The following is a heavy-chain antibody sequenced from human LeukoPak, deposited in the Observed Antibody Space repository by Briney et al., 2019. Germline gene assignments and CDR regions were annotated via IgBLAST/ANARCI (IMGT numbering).Heavy chain of an antibody. Sequence: GGSLRLSCAASGFTVSSNYMSWVRQAPGKGLEWVSVIYSGGSTYYADSVKGRLTISRDNSKNTLYLQMNSLRAEDTAVYYCAREKTGAGLDYWGQGTLVTVSS. V-gene: IGHV3-66*02. CDR1: GFTVSSNY. J-gene: IGHJ4*02. CDR2: IYSGGST. CDR3: AREKTGAGLDY.